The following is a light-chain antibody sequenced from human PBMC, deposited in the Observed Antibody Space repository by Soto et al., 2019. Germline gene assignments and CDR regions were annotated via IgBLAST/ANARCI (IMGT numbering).Light chain of an antibody. V-gene: IGKV4-1*01. J-gene: IGKJ1*01. CDR1: QSVLYSSNNKNY. Sequence: DIVMTQSPDSLAVSLGERATINCESSQSVLYSSNNKNYLTWYQQKPGQPPKLLIYWASTRESGVPDRFSGSGSGTDFTLTISSLQAEDVAVYYCQQCYSDPWTFGQGTKVEIK. CDR3: QQCYSDPWT. CDR2: WAS.